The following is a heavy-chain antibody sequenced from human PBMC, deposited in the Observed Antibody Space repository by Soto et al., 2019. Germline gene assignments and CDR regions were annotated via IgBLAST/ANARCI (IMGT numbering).Heavy chain of an antibody. CDR2: ISGSGGST. CDR1: GFTFSSYA. J-gene: IGHJ3*02. Sequence: GGSLRLSCAASGFTFSSYAMSWVRQAPGKGLEWVSAISGSGGSTYYADSVKGRFTISRDNSKNTLYLQRNSLRSEDTSVYYCAKDYLAVSIAARPDAFEIWGQGAMVTVSS. V-gene: IGHV3-23*01. CDR3: AKDYLAVSIAARPDAFEI. D-gene: IGHD6-6*01.